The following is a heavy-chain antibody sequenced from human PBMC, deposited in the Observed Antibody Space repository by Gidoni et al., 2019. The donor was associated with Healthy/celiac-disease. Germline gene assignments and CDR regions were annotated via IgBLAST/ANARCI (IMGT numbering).Heavy chain of an antibody. D-gene: IGHD5-18*01. CDR2: IRSKANSYAT. V-gene: IGHV3-73*01. J-gene: IGHJ6*02. CDR1: GFTFSGSA. CDR3: TRHTDTAMVTTHYYYYGMDV. Sequence: EVQLVESGGGLVQPGGSLNLSCAASGFTFSGSAMHWFRQASGKGLEWVGRIRSKANSYATAYAASVKGRFTISRDDSKNTAYLQMNSLKTEDTAVYYCTRHTDTAMVTTHYYYYGMDVWGQGTTVTVSS.